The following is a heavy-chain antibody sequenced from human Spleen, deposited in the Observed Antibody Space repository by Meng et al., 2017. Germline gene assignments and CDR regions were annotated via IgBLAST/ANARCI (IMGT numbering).Heavy chain of an antibody. CDR1: GGTFSSYT. J-gene: IGHJ4*02. V-gene: IGHV1-69*04. D-gene: IGHD3-10*01. Sequence: SVKVSCKASGGTFSSYTISWVRQAPGQGLEWMGRIIPILGIANYAQKFQGRVTITADKSTSTAYMELSSLRSEDTAVYYCAREYYGSGSYYMGFDYWDQGTLVTVSS. CDR2: IIPILGIA. CDR3: AREYYGSGSYYMGFDY.